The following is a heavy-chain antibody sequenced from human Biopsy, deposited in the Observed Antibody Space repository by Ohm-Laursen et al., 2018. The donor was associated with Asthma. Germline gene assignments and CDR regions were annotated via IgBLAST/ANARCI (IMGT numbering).Heavy chain of an antibody. J-gene: IGHJ4*02. CDR2: IYYSGST. CDR1: GGSISSSSYY. V-gene: IGHV4-30-4*01. D-gene: IGHD3-16*01. CDR3: ARRGGVRRYFDY. Sequence: SDTLSLTCSVSGGSISSSSYYWSWIRQPPGKGLEWIGYIYYSGSTSHNPSLTSRLTISVDTSKNQFSLKLTSVTAADTAVYFCARRGGVRRYFDYWGQGTLVTVSS.